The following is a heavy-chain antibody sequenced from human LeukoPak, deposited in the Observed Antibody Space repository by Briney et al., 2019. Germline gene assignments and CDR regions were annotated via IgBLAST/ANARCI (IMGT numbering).Heavy chain of an antibody. CDR3: AKSFGSPHDAFDI. V-gene: IGHV3-30*04. Sequence: GGSLRLSCAASGFTFSSYAMHWVRQAPGKGLEWVAVISYDGSNKYYADSVKGRFTISRDNSKNTLSLRMNSLRAEDTALYYCAKSFGSPHDAFDIWGPGTMVTVSS. J-gene: IGHJ3*02. CDR2: ISYDGSNK. D-gene: IGHD3-16*01. CDR1: GFTFSSYA.